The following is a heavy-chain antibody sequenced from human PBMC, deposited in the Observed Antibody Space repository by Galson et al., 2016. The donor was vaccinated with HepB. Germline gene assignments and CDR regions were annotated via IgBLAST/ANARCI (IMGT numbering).Heavy chain of an antibody. V-gene: IGHV4-31*03. Sequence: TLSLTCTASGASISRGGDYWSWIRQHPGKGLEWIAYIYFNGNTYYNPSLRSRLSISLDKSKNKFSLKVRDVTAADTAVYYCAREGNAGQSLASWGRVTLVTVSS. CDR3: AREGNAGQSLAS. CDR2: IYFNGNT. J-gene: IGHJ5*02. D-gene: IGHD1-1*01. CDR1: GASISRGGDY.